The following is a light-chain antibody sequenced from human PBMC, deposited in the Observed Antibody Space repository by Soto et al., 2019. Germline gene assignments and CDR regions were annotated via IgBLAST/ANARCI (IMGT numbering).Light chain of an antibody. CDR1: SSDIGGYDF. V-gene: IGLV2-14*01. J-gene: IGLJ1*01. CDR2: DVS. CDR3: SSYTPSSTPFL. Sequence: QSALTQPASVSGSPGQSITISCTGTSSDIGGYDFVSWYQQHPGKAPKLIIYDVSNRPSGVSNRFSGSKSGNTASLAISALQAEDEADYYCSSYTPSSTPFLFATGTKLTVL.